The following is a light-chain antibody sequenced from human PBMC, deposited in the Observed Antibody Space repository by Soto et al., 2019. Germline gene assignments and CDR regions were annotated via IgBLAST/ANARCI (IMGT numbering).Light chain of an antibody. CDR3: QQYGSSKT. CDR1: QSVSSSY. Sequence: EIMLTQSPGTLSLYPGERATLSCRASQSVSSSYLAWYQQKPGQAPRLLIYGASSRATGIPDRFSGSGSGTDFTLTISRLEPEDFAVYYCQQYGSSKTFGQGTKVDIK. J-gene: IGKJ1*01. CDR2: GAS. V-gene: IGKV3-20*01.